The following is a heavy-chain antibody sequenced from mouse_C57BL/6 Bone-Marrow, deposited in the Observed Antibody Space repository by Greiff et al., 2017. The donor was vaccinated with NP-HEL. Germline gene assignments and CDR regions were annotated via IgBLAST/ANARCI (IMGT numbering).Heavy chain of an antibody. V-gene: IGHV5-15*01. CDR2: ISNLAYSI. CDR3: ARHGYGSPMDY. J-gene: IGHJ4*01. Sequence: EVHLVESGGGLVQPGGSLKLSCAASGFTFSDYGMAWVRQAPRKGPEWVAFISNLAYSIYYADTVTGRFTISRENAKNTLYLEMSSLRSEDTAMYYCARHGYGSPMDYWGQGTSVTVSS. D-gene: IGHD1-1*01. CDR1: GFTFSDYG.